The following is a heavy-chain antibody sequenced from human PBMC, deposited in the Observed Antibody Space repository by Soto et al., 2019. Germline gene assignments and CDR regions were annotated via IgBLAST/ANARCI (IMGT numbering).Heavy chain of an antibody. V-gene: IGHV3-33*01. CDR3: ARDSTSHCTNGVCYFGMDV. Sequence: GGSLRLSCAASGFTFSSYGMRWVRQAPGKGLEWVAVIWYDGSNKYYADSVKGRFTISRDNSKNTLYLQMNSLRAEDTAVYYCARDSTSHCTNGVCYFGMDVWGQGTTVTVSS. J-gene: IGHJ6*02. D-gene: IGHD2-8*01. CDR1: GFTFSSYG. CDR2: IWYDGSNK.